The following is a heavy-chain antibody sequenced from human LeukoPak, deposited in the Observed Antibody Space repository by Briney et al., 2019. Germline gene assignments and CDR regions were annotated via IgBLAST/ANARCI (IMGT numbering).Heavy chain of an antibody. V-gene: IGHV4-61*02. D-gene: IGHD6-19*01. CDR3: ARGTRMAVAGTEWLDP. J-gene: IGHJ5*02. CDR2: IYSSGST. CDR1: GDSISSSTYY. Sequence: SQTLSLTCTVSGDSISSSTYYWSWIRQPAGMGLEWIGRIYSSGSTNYNPSLKSRVIVSVDTSKNQFSLKLSSVTAADTAVYYCARGTRMAVAGTEWLDPWGQRTLVTVSS.